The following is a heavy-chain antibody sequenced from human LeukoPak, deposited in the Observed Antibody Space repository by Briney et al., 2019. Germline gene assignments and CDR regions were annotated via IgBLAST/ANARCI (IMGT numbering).Heavy chain of an antibody. Sequence: GGSLRLSCAASGFTFSSYAMSWVRQAPGKGLEWVSAISGSGGSTYYADSVKGRFTISRDNSENTLYLQMNSLRAEDTAVYYCAKAPSYYYDSSPGGYWGQGTLVTVSS. D-gene: IGHD3-22*01. CDR1: GFTFSSYA. CDR2: ISGSGGST. CDR3: AKAPSYYYDSSPGGY. V-gene: IGHV3-23*01. J-gene: IGHJ4*02.